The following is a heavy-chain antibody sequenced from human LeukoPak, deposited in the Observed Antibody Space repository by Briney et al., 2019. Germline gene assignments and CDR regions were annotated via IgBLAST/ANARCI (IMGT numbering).Heavy chain of an antibody. V-gene: IGHV4-30-4*01. Sequence: KPSETLSLTCTVSGGSISSGDYYWSWIRQPPGKGLEWIGYIYYSGSTYYNPSLKSRVTISVDTSKNQFSLKLSSVTAADTAVYYCAVMSYVAAAFDGYWGQGTLVTVSS. J-gene: IGHJ4*02. CDR1: GGSISSGDYY. CDR2: IYYSGST. D-gene: IGHD6-13*01. CDR3: AVMSYVAAAFDGY.